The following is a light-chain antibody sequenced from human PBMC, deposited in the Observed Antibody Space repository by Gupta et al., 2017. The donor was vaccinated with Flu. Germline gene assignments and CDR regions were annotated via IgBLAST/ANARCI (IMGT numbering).Light chain of an antibody. Sequence: DIQMTPSPSSLSASVGDRVTITCRASQSISRYLNWYQQKPGKAPKLLIYTASNLQSGIPSSFSGSGSGTDFTLTISSLQPEDFATYYCQQSHSTPYTFGGGTKVEIK. J-gene: IGKJ4*01. V-gene: IGKV1-39*01. CDR2: TAS. CDR1: QSISRY. CDR3: QQSHSTPYT.